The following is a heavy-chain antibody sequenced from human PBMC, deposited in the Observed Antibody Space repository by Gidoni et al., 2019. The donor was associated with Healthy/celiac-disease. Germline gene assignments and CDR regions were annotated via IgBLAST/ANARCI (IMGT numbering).Heavy chain of an antibody. V-gene: IGHV3-30-3*01. CDR1: GFTFSSYA. CDR2: ISYDGSNK. Sequence: QVQLVESGGGVVQPGRSLRLSCAASGFTFSSYAMHWVRQAPGKGLEWVAVISYDGSNKYYADSVKGRFTISRDNSKNTLYLQMNSLRAEDTAVYYCARESSSWPTMGPGNWFDPWGQGTLVTVSS. CDR3: ARESSSWPTMGPGNWFDP. D-gene: IGHD6-13*01. J-gene: IGHJ5*02.